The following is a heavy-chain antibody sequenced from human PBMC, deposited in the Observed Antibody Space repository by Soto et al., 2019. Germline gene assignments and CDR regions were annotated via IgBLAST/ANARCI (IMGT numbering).Heavy chain of an antibody. CDR1: GGSFTTYY. Sequence: QVQLQESGPRLAKPSETLSLTCTVSGGSFTTYYWSWIRQPPGKGLEWIVYTYDGGSANYNPSLKSRVTISLDTSNNQFSLNLTSVTAADTAVYYCARHGAAYSFDSWGQGTLVSVSS. V-gene: IGHV4-59*08. CDR2: TYDGGSA. CDR3: ARHGAAYSFDS. J-gene: IGHJ4*02. D-gene: IGHD3-16*01.